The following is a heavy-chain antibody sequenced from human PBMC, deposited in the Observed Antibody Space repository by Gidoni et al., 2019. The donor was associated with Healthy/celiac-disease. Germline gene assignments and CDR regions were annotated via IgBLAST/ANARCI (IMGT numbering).Heavy chain of an antibody. CDR3: ASHDYGALSRPAFDI. CDR1: GFTLRSYG. CDR2: ISYDGSNK. V-gene: IGHV3-30*03. Sequence: QVPLVEAGGGVVQPGRSLRPPFAAPGFTLRSYGLHWVRQAPGKGLEWVAVISYDGSNKYYADSVKGRFTISRDNSKNTLYLQMNSLRAEDTAVYYCASHDYGALSRPAFDIWGQGTMVTVSS. J-gene: IGHJ3*02. D-gene: IGHD4-17*01.